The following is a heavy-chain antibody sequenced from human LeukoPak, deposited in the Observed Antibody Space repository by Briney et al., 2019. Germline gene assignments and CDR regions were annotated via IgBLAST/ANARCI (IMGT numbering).Heavy chain of an antibody. V-gene: IGHV3-48*01. CDR3: GKHLYSSSSPPFDY. CDR1: GFTFRRYS. D-gene: IGHD6-6*01. Sequence: GGSLRLSCAASGFTFRRYSMNWVRRAPGKGLEWVSHISSSSTIYYADSVEGRFTIARDNSKNTLYPQKNRPRAEDTAIYFCGKHLYSSSSPPFDYWGQGTLVTVSS. J-gene: IGHJ4*02. CDR2: ISSSSTI.